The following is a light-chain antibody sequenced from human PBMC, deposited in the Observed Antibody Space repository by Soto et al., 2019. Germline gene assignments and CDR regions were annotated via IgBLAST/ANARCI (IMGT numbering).Light chain of an antibody. CDR1: QSVSSSY. CDR2: GAS. CDR3: QQYGSSPAT. V-gene: IGKV3-20*01. Sequence: EFVLTQSPGTRSLSPGERATLSCRASQSVSSSYLAWYQQKPGQAPRLLIYGASSRATGIPDRFSGSGSGTDFTLTISRLEPEDFAVYYCQQYGSSPATFGQGTKVDI. J-gene: IGKJ1*01.